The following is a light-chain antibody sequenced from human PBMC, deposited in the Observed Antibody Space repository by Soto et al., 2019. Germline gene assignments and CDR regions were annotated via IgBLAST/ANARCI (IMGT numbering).Light chain of an antibody. V-gene: IGKV3-11*01. CDR3: QQRSNWPPFT. J-gene: IGKJ2*01. Sequence: EIVLTQSPATLSLSPGERATLSCRASQSVSSYLAWYQQKPGQAPRLLIYDASNRATCIPASFSGSGSGTDFTLTISSLEREDFAVYYCQQRSNWPPFTFVQGTKLEIK. CDR2: DAS. CDR1: QSVSSY.